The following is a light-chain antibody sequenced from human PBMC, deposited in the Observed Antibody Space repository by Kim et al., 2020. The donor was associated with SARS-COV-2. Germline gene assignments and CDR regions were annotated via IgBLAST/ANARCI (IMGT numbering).Light chain of an antibody. J-gene: IGLJ1*01. Sequence: PGQKVTISCSGSSSNIGNNYVSWYQQLPGKAPKLLIYDNNKRPSGIPDRFSGSKSGTSATLAITGLQTGDEADYYCGTWDSSLSAVFGTGTKVTVL. CDR1: SSNIGNNY. CDR2: DNN. CDR3: GTWDSSLSAV. V-gene: IGLV1-51*01.